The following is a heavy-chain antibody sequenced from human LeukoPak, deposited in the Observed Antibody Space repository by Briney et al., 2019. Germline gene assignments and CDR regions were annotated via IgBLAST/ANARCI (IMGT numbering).Heavy chain of an antibody. D-gene: IGHD3-3*01. J-gene: IGHJ4*02. CDR1: GFTFSTSA. CDR3: AKVGRADDYYFDY. CDR2: IGNSAGST. Sequence: GGSLRLSCAASGFTFSTSAMTWVRQSPGQGLEWVSGIGNSAGSTYYADSVKGRFTISRDNSKNTLYLQINSLRDDDTAVYYCAKVGRADDYYFDYWGQGTLVTVSS. V-gene: IGHV3-23*01.